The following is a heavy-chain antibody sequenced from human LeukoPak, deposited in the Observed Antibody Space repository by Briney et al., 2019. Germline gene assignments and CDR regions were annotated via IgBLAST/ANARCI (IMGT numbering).Heavy chain of an antibody. J-gene: IGHJ6*02. D-gene: IGHD1-26*01. V-gene: IGHV4-59*01. Sequence: SETLSLTCTVSGGSISSYYWSWIRQPPGKGLEWMGYIHYSGSTNYNPSLKSQVTISVDMSKNQFSLKLTSVTAADTAVYYCARDFVGAKYYGMDVWGQGTTVTVSS. CDR3: ARDFVGAKYYGMDV. CDR2: IHYSGST. CDR1: GGSISSYY.